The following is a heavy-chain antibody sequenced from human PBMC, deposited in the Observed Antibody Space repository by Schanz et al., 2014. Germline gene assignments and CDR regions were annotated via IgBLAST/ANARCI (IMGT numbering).Heavy chain of an antibody. J-gene: IGHJ4*02. V-gene: IGHV7-4-1*02. CDR3: ARGYCAGTSCPIFDY. CDR1: GYTFTSYG. Sequence: QVQLVQSGSELTRPGASVKVSCKASGYTFTSYGISWVRQAPGQGLEWMGWINTKTGNPTYAQGFTGRFVFSLDTSVSTTHLQITNLKADDTAVYYCARGYCAGTSCPIFDYWGQGTLVTVSS. D-gene: IGHD2-2*01. CDR2: INTKTGNP.